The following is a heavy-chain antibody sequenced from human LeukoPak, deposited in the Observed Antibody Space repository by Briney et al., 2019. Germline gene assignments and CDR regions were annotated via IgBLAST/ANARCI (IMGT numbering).Heavy chain of an antibody. V-gene: IGHV3-48*04. J-gene: IGHJ1*01. Sequence: GGSLRLSCAASGFPFSYFGMHWVRQAPGKGLEWVSYISSSGSTIYYADSVKGRFTISRDNAKNSLYLQMNSLRAEDTAVYYCARDQDSSSWFSTEYFQHWGQGTLVTVSS. D-gene: IGHD6-13*01. CDR1: GFPFSYFG. CDR2: ISSSGSTI. CDR3: ARDQDSSSWFSTEYFQH.